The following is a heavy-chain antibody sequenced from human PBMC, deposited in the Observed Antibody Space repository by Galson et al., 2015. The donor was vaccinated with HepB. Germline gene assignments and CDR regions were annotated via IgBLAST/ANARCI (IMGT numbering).Heavy chain of an antibody. J-gene: IGHJ2*01. CDR2: IKSKTDGGTT. V-gene: IGHV3-15*07. D-gene: IGHD3/OR15-3a*01. CDR3: TTDGLTPPWYFDL. Sequence: SLRLSCAASGFTFYNAWMNWVRQAPGKGLEWVGHIKSKTDGGTTDYIAPVKGRFTISRDDSKNTLYLQMDSLKTEDTAVYYCTTDGLTPPWYFDLWGRGALVTVSS. CDR1: GFTFYNAW.